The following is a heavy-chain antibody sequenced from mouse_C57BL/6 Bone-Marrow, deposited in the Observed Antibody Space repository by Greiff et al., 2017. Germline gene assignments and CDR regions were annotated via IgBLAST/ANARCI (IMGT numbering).Heavy chain of an antibody. J-gene: IGHJ1*03. CDR1: GYTFTSYT. V-gene: IGHV1-4*01. CDR3: ARYSYYGSSYDWYFDV. Sequence: VQLQQSGAELARPGASVKMSCKASGYTFTSYTMHWVKQRPGQGLEWIGYINPSSGYTKYNQKFKDKATLTADKSSSTAYMQLSSLTSEDSAVYYCARYSYYGSSYDWYFDVWGTGTTVTVSS. CDR2: INPSSGYT. D-gene: IGHD1-1*01.